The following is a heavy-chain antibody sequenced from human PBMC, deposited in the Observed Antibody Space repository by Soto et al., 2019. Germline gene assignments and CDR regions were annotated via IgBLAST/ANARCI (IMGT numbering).Heavy chain of an antibody. CDR2: ISVYNGHT. CDR1: GYTFSSYG. J-gene: IGHJ5*02. D-gene: IGHD4-17*01. CDR3: ARCDFGDYVPPLDP. Sequence: QVHLMQSGAEVKSPGASVRVSCKASGYTFSSYGVSWVRQAPGQGLEFMRWISVYNGHTNYAQKFQGRITMTTDTSTSTAYMELRSLRSADTAVYFCARCDFGDYVPPLDPWGQGPLVTVSA. V-gene: IGHV1-18*01.